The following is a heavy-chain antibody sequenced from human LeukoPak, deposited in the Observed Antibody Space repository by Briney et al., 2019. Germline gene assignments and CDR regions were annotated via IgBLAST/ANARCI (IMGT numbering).Heavy chain of an antibody. CDR2: IYYSGST. CDR1: GGSISSSSYY. CDR3: AMGDDYSNRYYYYGMDV. D-gene: IGHD4-11*01. J-gene: IGHJ6*02. Sequence: SETLSLTCTVSGGSISSSSYYWGWIRQPPGKGLEWIGSIYYSGSTYYNPSLKSRVTISVDTSKNQFSLKLSSVTAADTAVYYCAMGDDYSNRYYYYGMDVWGQGTTVTVSS. V-gene: IGHV4-39*07.